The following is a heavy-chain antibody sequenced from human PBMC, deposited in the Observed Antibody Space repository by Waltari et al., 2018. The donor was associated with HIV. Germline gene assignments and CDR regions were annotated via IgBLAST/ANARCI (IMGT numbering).Heavy chain of an antibody. V-gene: IGHV3-23*01. CDR1: GLTLSSHA. CDR3: AKDSNYDSSCPIYY. CDR2: LSGSGAST. Sequence: EVQLLESGGGLVQPGGSLRLSCAASGLTLSSHAMCWVRQDPGKWLDWVSVLSGSGASTYDAAPGKGRFTISRDNSKNTLYLQMNRLRADDTAVYYFAKDSNYDSSCPIYYWGQGTLVTLSS. D-gene: IGHD3-22*01. J-gene: IGHJ4*02.